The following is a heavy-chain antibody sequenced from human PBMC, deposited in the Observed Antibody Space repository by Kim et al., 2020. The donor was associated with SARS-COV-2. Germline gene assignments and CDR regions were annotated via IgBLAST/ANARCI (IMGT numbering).Heavy chain of an antibody. D-gene: IGHD3-9*01. CDR3: ARDREYYDILTGYLRGGGIYYYYGMDV. CDR2: ISYDGSNK. V-gene: IGHV3-30*04. CDR1: GFTFSSYA. J-gene: IGHJ6*02. Sequence: GGSLRLSCAASGFTFSSYAMHWVRQAPGKGLEWVAVISYDGSNKYYADSVKGRFTISRDNSKNTLYLQMNSLGAEDTAVYYCARDREYYDILTGYLRGGGIYYYYGMDVWGQGTTVTVSS.